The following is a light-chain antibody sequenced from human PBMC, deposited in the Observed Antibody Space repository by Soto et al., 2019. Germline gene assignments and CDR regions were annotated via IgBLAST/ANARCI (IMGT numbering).Light chain of an antibody. CDR1: QNIGRY. CDR2: AAS. CDR3: QQSHSSPRS. J-gene: IGKJ1*01. V-gene: IGKV1-39*01. Sequence: DIPMTQSPSSLSASVGDRITITCRASQNIGRYLNWVQQKPGRAPKLLIYAASSLQGGVPSRSSGSGSGTDFTLTISSLQPEDFTTYYCQQSHSSPRSFGQGTRVEI.